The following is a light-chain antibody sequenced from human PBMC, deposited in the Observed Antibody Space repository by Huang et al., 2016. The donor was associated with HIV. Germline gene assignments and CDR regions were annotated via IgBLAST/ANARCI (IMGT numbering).Light chain of an antibody. Sequence: DTVMTQTPATLSVSPGARATLSCRASQSVGSKLAWFQQKPGQAPRRLIHGASTRATGIPARFSGSGSGTEFTLTISSLQSEDFAVYYCQKYNNWPYTFGQGTKLEIK. V-gene: IGKV3-15*01. CDR2: GAS. CDR3: QKYNNWPYT. CDR1: QSVGSK. J-gene: IGKJ2*01.